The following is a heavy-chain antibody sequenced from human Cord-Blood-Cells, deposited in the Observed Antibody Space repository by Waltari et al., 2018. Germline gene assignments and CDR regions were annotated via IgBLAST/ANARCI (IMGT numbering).Heavy chain of an antibody. V-gene: IGHV1-8*01. CDR3: ARGVVVPAAMLDY. CDR2: MNPNSGNR. J-gene: IGHJ4*02. Sequence: QVQLVQSGAEVKTPGASVKVSCKASGYPFTSYDINWVRQATGQGLEWMGWMNPNSGNRGYAQKFQGRVTMTRNTSISTAYMELSSLRSEDTAVYYCARGVVVPAAMLDYWGQGTLVTVSS. D-gene: IGHD2-2*01. CDR1: GYPFTSYD.